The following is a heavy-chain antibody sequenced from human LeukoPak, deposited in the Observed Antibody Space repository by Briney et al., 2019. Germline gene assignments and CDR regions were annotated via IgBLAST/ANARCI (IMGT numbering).Heavy chain of an antibody. J-gene: IGHJ4*02. Sequence: GESLKISCAASGFTFSSYSMNWVRQAPGKGLEWVSSISSSSSYIYYADSVKDRFTISRDNAKNSLYLQMNSLRAEDTAVYYCARVERWLQLGIDYWGQGTLVTVSS. CDR1: GFTFSSYS. D-gene: IGHD5-24*01. CDR3: ARVERWLQLGIDY. CDR2: ISSSSSYI. V-gene: IGHV3-21*01.